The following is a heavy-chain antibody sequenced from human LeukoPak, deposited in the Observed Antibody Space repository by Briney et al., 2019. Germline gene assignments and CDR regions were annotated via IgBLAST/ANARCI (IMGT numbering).Heavy chain of an antibody. Sequence: PGGSLRPSCEASGFSFPYGMSWVRQAPGKGLEWVSAIGSAGDTYYPGSVKGRFTISRENAKNSLYLQMNSLRAGDTAVYYCARGALVATSDGAFDIWGQGTMVTVSS. D-gene: IGHD5-12*01. CDR1: GFSFPYG. J-gene: IGHJ3*02. V-gene: IGHV3-13*01. CDR3: ARGALVATSDGAFDI. CDR2: IGSAGDT.